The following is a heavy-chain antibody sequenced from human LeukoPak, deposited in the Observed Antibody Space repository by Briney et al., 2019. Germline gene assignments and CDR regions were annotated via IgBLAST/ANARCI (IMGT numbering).Heavy chain of an antibody. CDR3: ARSTGRDGFNRLYYFDY. V-gene: IGHV4-59*12. D-gene: IGHD5-24*01. CDR2: VYNSGST. Sequence: SETLSLTCTVSGGSISSYYWSWIRQPPGKGLEWIGYVYNSGSTNFNPSLKSRVTISLDTSKNQFSLKLSSVTAADTAVYHCARSTGRDGFNRLYYFDYRGQGALVTVSS. J-gene: IGHJ4*02. CDR1: GGSISSYY.